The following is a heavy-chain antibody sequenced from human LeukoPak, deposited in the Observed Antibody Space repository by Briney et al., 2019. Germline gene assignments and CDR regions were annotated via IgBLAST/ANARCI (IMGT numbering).Heavy chain of an antibody. V-gene: IGHV4-38-2*02. CDR2: IYHSGST. CDR1: GYSISTGYY. J-gene: IGHJ5*02. CDR3: ARAGAYCGGDCYSYNWFDP. Sequence: TSETLSLTCTVSGYSISTGYYWGWIRQPPGKGLEWIGSIYHSGSTNYNPSLKSRVTISVDTSKNQFSLKLSSVTAADTAVYYCARAGAYCGGDCYSYNWFDPWGQGTLVTVSS. D-gene: IGHD2-21*02.